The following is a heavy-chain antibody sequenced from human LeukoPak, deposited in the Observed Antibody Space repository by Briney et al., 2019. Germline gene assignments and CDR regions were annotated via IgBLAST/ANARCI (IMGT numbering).Heavy chain of an antibody. V-gene: IGHV3-21*04. CDR1: GFTFNSYS. J-gene: IGHJ4*02. CDR2: ISTSSTYI. D-gene: IGHD3-10*01. Sequence: PGGSLRLSCAASGFTFNSYSMNWVRQAPGKGLEWVSSISTSSTYIYYADSVKGRFTISRDNAKNSLYLQMNSLRAEDTALYYCAREGGTMVRGVDYWGQGTLVTVSS. CDR3: AREGGTMVRGVDY.